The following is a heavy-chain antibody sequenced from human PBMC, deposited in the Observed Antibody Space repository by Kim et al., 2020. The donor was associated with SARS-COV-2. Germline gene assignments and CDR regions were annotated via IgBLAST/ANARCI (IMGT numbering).Heavy chain of an antibody. CDR3: ARQRGDYVNWFDP. J-gene: IGHJ5*02. V-gene: IGHV4-39*01. D-gene: IGHD4-17*01. Sequence: TPSLTSRVTISVDTSKNQFSLKLSSGTAADTAVYYCARQRGDYVNWFDPWGQGTLVTVSS.